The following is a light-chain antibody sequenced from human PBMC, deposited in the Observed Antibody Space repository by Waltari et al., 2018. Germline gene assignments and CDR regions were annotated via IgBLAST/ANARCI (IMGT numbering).Light chain of an antibody. V-gene: IGLV3-1*01. Sequence: SYELTQPPSVSVSPGQTASMTRSGDRLGDKYACWYQQKPGQSPVLVIYQDTKRPSRVPERFSGSKSGNTATLTISGTQAMDEADYYCQAWDSTTANYVFGPGTKMTVL. CDR2: QDT. J-gene: IGLJ1*01. CDR1: RLGDKY. CDR3: QAWDSTTANYV.